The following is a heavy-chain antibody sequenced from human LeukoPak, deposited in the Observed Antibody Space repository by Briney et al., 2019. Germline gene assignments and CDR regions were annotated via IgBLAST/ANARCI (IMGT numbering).Heavy chain of an antibody. J-gene: IGHJ5*02. CDR3: AKDQYRTGKTPWFDP. D-gene: IGHD1-1*01. CDR2: ISGSGGST. CDR1: GFTFSSYA. V-gene: IGHV3-23*01. Sequence: PGGSLRLSCAASGFTFSSYAMSWVRQAPGKGLEWVSAISGSGGSTYYADSVKGRFTISRDNSKNTLYLQMNSLRAEDTAVYYCAKDQYRTGKTPWFDPWVQGTLVTVSS.